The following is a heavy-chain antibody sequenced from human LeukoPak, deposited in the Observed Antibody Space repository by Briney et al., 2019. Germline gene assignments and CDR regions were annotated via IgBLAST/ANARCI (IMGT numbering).Heavy chain of an antibody. D-gene: IGHD3-10*01. V-gene: IGHV4-31*03. CDR3: AREVTMVRGVRYYYYMDV. CDR2: IYYSGSA. CDR1: GGSISSGGYY. J-gene: IGHJ6*03. Sequence: SQTLSLTCTVSGGSISSGGYYWSWIRQHPGKGLEWIGYIYYSGSAYYNPSLKSRVTISVDTSKNQFSLKLSSVTAADTAVYYCAREVTMVRGVRYYYYMDVWAKGPRSPSP.